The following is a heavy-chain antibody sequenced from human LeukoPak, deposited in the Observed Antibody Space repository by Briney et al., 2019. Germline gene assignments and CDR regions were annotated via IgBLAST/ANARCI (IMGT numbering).Heavy chain of an antibody. J-gene: IGHJ4*02. V-gene: IGHV4-38-2*02. CDR1: GYSISSGYY. Sequence: PSETLSLTCTVSGYSISSGYYWGWIRQPPGQGLEWIGSIYHSGSTYYNPSLKSRVTISVDTSKNQFSLKLSSVTAADTAVYYCARVDGSGDYPYWGQGTLVTVSS. CDR3: ARVDGSGDYPY. CDR2: IYHSGST. D-gene: IGHD4-17*01.